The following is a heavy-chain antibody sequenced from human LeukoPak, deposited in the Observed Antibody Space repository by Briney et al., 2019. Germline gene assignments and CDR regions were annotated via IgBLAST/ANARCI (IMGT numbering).Heavy chain of an antibody. CDR1: SGSLGSYY. V-gene: IGHV4-4*07. D-gene: IGHD6-6*01. CDR3: AREYSSSSGKALDY. J-gene: IGHJ4*02. CDR2: IYTSGST. Sequence: SETLSLTCTVSSGSLGSYYWNWLRQPAGKGLEWIGHIYTSGSTNYNPSLKSRVTMSVDTSKNQFSLKLNSVTAADTPFYYCAREYSSSSGKALDYWGQGTLVTVSS.